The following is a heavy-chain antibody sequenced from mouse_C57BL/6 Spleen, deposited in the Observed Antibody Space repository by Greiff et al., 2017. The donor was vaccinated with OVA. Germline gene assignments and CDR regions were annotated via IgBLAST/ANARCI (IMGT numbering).Heavy chain of an antibody. CDR2: IYPGDGDT. J-gene: IGHJ3*01. CDR1: GYAFSSYW. Sequence: QVQLQQSGAELVKPGASVKISCKASGYAFSSYWMNWVKQRPGKGLEWIGQIYPGDGDTNYNGKFKGKATLTADNSSSTAYMQRSSLTSEDSAVYLCARERIGGAWFDYWGQGTLVTVSA. CDR3: ARERIGGAWFDY. D-gene: IGHD2-14*01. V-gene: IGHV1-80*01.